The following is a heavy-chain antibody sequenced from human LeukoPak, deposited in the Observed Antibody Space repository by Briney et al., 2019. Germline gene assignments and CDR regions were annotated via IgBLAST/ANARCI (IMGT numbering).Heavy chain of an antibody. Sequence: PSETLSLTCTVSGGSISSSSYYWGWIRQPPGKGLEWIGSMYYSGDTYYNPSLKSRVTISVDTSKNQFSLKLSSVTAADTAVYYCARDCRGELFPYFDYWGQGTLVTVSS. D-gene: IGHD1-26*01. CDR3: ARDCRGELFPYFDY. CDR1: GGSISSSSYY. CDR2: MYYSGDT. V-gene: IGHV4-39*07. J-gene: IGHJ4*02.